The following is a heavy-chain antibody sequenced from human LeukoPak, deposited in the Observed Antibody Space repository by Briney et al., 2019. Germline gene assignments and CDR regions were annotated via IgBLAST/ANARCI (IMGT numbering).Heavy chain of an antibody. CDR1: GGTFGSYA. V-gene: IGHV1-69*13. J-gene: IGHJ4*02. CDR3: AIHEYYYDSSGYSHFDY. D-gene: IGHD3-22*01. Sequence: SVKVSCKASGGTFGSYAISWVRQAPGQGLERMGGIIPIFGTANYAQKFQGRVTITADESTSAAYMELSSLRSEDTAVYYCAIHEYYYDSSGYSHFDYWGQGTLVTVSS. CDR2: IIPIFGTA.